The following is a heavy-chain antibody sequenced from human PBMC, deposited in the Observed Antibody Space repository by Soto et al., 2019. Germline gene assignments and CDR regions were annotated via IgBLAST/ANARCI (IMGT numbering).Heavy chain of an antibody. CDR1: GGSISGHY. CDR2: IFYSGSTTY. CDR3: ARVGSSGWSPDY. Sequence: NPSETLSLTCTVSGGSISGHYWIWIRQPPGEGMEWIGYIFYSGSTTYNNNPSLKSRVSISVDTSKNQFYLRLSSVTAADTAVYYCARVGSSGWSPDYWGQGTLVTVSS. J-gene: IGHJ4*02. D-gene: IGHD6-19*01. V-gene: IGHV4-59*11.